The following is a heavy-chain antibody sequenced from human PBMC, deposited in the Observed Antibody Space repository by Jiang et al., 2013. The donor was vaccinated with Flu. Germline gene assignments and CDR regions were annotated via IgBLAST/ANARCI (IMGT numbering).Heavy chain of an antibody. CDR3: ASQHWDHGVGSYYMSH. J-gene: IGHJ4*02. V-gene: IGHV4-59*12. CDR2: FYFMGGT. Sequence: PGLVKASETLSLTCTVSGDSISSYYWNWIRQPPGKGLEWIGYFYFMGGTNYNPSLKSRVTISVDTSKNQFSLNLSSVTAADTAVYYCASQHWDHGVGSYYMSHWGQGVLVTVSS. CDR1: GDSISSYY. D-gene: IGHD3-10*01.